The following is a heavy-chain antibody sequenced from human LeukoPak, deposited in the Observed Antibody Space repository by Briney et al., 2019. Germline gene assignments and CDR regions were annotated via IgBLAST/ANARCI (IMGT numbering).Heavy chain of an antibody. CDR1: GFTFSSYG. J-gene: IGHJ4*02. CDR3: AKNGELLYTPFDY. D-gene: IGHD3-10*01. Sequence: PGGSLRLSCAASGFTFSSYGMHWVRQAPGKGLEWVAFIRYDGSNKYYADSVKGRFTISRDNSKNTLYLQMDSLRAEDTAVYYCAKNGELLYTPFDYWGQGTLVTVSS. CDR2: IRYDGSNK. V-gene: IGHV3-30*02.